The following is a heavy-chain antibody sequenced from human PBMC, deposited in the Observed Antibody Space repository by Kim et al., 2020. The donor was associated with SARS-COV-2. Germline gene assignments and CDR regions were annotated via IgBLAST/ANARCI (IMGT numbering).Heavy chain of an antibody. CDR1: GGSISSGDDY. CDR3: ARENFGSGKYAFDI. D-gene: IGHD3-10*01. CDR2: IYYSGIT. J-gene: IGHJ3*02. Sequence: SETLSLTCTVSGGSISSGDDYGSWIRQPPGKGLEWMGYIYYSGITQYNPSLKSRVIISVDTSNNQFSLKLSSVTAADTAVYYCARENFGSGKYAFDIWGRGTMVTVSS. V-gene: IGHV4-30-4*01.